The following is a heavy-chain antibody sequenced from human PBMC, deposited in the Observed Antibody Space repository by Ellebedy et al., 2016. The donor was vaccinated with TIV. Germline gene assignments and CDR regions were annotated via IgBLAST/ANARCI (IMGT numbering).Heavy chain of an antibody. D-gene: IGHD6-19*01. Sequence: ASVKVSXKASGYTFSDFGISWVRQAPGQGLEWMGWISAYSGNTKSTQDIQGRVTMTTDTSTSTADMELRSLRSEDTAVYYCVRGLEYGSGWFFQDYWGQGTPVTVSS. CDR3: VRGLEYGSGWFFQDY. CDR2: ISAYSGNT. CDR1: GYTFSDFG. J-gene: IGHJ4*02. V-gene: IGHV1-18*01.